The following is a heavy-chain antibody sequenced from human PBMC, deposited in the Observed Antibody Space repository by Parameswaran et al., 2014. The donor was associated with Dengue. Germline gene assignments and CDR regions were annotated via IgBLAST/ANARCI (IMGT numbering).Heavy chain of an antibody. Sequence: RWIRQPPGKGLEWIGYIYYSGSTYYNPSLKSRVTISVDTSKNQFSLKLSSVTAADTAVYYCAGLRYFDWLLSVTYYFDYWGQGTLVTVSS. CDR3: AGLRYFDWLLSVTYYFDY. CDR2: IYYSGST. D-gene: IGHD3-9*01. J-gene: IGHJ4*02. V-gene: IGHV4-31*02.